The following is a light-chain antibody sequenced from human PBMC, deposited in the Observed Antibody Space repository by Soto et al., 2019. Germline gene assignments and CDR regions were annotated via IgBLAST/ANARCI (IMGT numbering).Light chain of an antibody. CDR2: DAS. CDR3: QQRSDWPWT. V-gene: IGKV3-11*01. Sequence: EIVLTQSPATLSLSPGERATLSCRASQSVSIYLAWYQQKPGQAPRLLIYDASNRVTGIPARFSGSGSETDFTLTISSLEPEDFAVYYCQQRSDWPWTFGQGTKVEI. CDR1: QSVSIY. J-gene: IGKJ1*01.